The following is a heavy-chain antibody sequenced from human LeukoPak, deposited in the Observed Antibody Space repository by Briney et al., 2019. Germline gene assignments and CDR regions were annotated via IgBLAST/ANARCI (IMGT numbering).Heavy chain of an antibody. D-gene: IGHD2-8*01. V-gene: IGHV1-8*01. CDR3: ARAKPGMVYATYWFDP. Sequence: VASVKVSCKASGYTFTSYDINWMRQAPGQGLEWMGWMNPNSGNTGYAQKFQGRVTMTRNTSISTAYMELSSLRSEDTAVYYCARAKPGMVYATYWFDPWGQGTLVTVSS. CDR2: MNPNSGNT. J-gene: IGHJ5*02. CDR1: GYTFTSYD.